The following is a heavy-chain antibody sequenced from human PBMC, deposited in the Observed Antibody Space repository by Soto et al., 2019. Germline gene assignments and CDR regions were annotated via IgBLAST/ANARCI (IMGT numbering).Heavy chain of an antibody. J-gene: IGHJ1*01. CDR2: ISYDGSNK. CDR1: NYG. V-gene: IGHV3-30*18. Sequence: NYGVRRVLKAHGKGLEWVAVISYDGSNKYYADSVKGRFTISRDNSKNTLYLQMNSLRAEDTAVYYCAKGLRGSGWYGEVQHWGHGTLVTVSS. CDR3: AKGLRGSGWYGEVQH. D-gene: IGHD6-19*01.